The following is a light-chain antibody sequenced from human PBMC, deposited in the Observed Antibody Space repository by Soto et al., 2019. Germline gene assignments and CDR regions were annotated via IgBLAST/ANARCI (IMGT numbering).Light chain of an antibody. J-gene: IGKJ5*01. Sequence: IVMTQSPATLSVSPGERATLSCRASQSVSSNLAWYQQKPGQAPRLLIYGASTRATDIPARFSGSGSGTEFTLTISSLQSEDFAVYYCQHYNNWSTFGQGTRLEIK. CDR3: QHYNNWST. V-gene: IGKV3D-15*01. CDR1: QSVSSN. CDR2: GAS.